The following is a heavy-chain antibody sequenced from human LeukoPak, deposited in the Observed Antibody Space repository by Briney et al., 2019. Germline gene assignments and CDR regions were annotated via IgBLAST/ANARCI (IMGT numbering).Heavy chain of an antibody. V-gene: IGHV3-30*03. CDR3: ARGPGLPRIAVAGSEGGWFDP. D-gene: IGHD6-19*01. J-gene: IGHJ5*02. Sequence: GGSLRLSCAASGFTFSSYGMHWVRQAPGKGLEWVAVISYDGSNKYYADSVKGRFTISRDSSKNTLYLQMNSLRAEDTAVYYCARGPGLPRIAVAGSEGGWFDPWGQGTLVTVSS. CDR2: ISYDGSNK. CDR1: GFTFSSYG.